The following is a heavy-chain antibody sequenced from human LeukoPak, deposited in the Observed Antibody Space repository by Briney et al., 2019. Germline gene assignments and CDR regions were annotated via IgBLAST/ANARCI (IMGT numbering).Heavy chain of an antibody. Sequence: GGSLRLSCAASGFTFSSYGMHWVRQAPGKGLEWVAFIRYDGSNKYYADSVKGRFTISRDNSKNTLYLQMNSLRAEDTAVYYCAKGFEYSGSFLFDYWGQGTLVTVSS. V-gene: IGHV3-30*02. CDR3: AKGFEYSGSFLFDY. D-gene: IGHD6-6*01. CDR1: GFTFSSYG. CDR2: IRYDGSNK. J-gene: IGHJ4*02.